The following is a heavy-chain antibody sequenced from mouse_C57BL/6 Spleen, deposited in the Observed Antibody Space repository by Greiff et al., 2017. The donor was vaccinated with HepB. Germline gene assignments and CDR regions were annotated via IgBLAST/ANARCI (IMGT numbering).Heavy chain of an antibody. CDR1: GFTFSSYA. V-gene: IGHV5-4*01. D-gene: IGHD2-4*01. J-gene: IGHJ2*01. CDR3: AREGYDYPFDY. CDR2: ISDGGSYT. Sequence: EVQGVESGGGLVKPGGSLKLSCAASGFTFSSYAMSWVRQTPEKRLEWVATISDGGSYTYYPDNVKGRFTISRDNAKNNLYLQMSHLKSEDTAMYYCAREGYDYPFDYWGQGTTLTVSS.